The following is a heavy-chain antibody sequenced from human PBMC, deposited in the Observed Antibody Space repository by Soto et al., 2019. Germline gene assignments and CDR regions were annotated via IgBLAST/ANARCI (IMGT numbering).Heavy chain of an antibody. V-gene: IGHV4-59*01. CDR3: ARRAPVGANTGDLYYYYGMDV. J-gene: IGHJ6*02. D-gene: IGHD1-26*01. Sequence: PSETLSLTCTVSGGSISSYAWSWIRQPPGKGLEWIAYIYNNGNTNYNPSLESRVTISVDTSKNQFSLTLSSVTAADTAVYYCARRAPVGANTGDLYYYYGMDVWGQGTTVTVSS. CDR2: IYNNGNT. CDR1: GGSISSYA.